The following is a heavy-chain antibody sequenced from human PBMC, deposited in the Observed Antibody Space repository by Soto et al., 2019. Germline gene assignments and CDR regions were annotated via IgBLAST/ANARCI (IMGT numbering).Heavy chain of an antibody. Sequence: GGSLRLSCAASGGTFSSYWMHWVRQAQGKGLVWVSRISNDGSSTSYADSVKGRFTISRDNAKNTLYLQMNSLRAEDTAVYYCTRSDYYGSGSYIYYYGMDVWGQGTTVTVSS. V-gene: IGHV3-74*01. D-gene: IGHD3-10*01. CDR3: TRSDYYGSGSYIYYYGMDV. CDR1: GGTFSSYW. CDR2: ISNDGSST. J-gene: IGHJ6*02.